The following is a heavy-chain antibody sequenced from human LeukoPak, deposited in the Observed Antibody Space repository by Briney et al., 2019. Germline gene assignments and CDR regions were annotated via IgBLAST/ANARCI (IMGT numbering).Heavy chain of an antibody. CDR3: ARGGQGDGYSADEAFDF. Sequence: PSQTLSLTCAISGDSVSSNSSACNWIRQSPSRGLEWLGRTYYRSKWYNDYAVSVKSRITINPDTSKNQFSLQLNSVTPEDMAVYYCARGGQGDGYSADEAFDFWGQGTMVTVSS. J-gene: IGHJ3*01. D-gene: IGHD5-24*01. CDR1: GDSVSSNSSA. V-gene: IGHV6-1*01. CDR2: TYYRSKWYN.